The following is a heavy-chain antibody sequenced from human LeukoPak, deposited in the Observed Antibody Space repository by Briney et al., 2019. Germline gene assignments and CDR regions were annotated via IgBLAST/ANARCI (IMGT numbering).Heavy chain of an antibody. CDR2: IYYSGRT. CDR3: ARGNYGDYLDAFDI. Sequence: SETLSLTCTVSGGSISSSSYYWGWIRQPPGKGLEWIGSIYYSGRTYYNTSLKSLVTISVDTSKNQFSLKLSSVTAADTAVYYCARGNYGDYLDAFDIWGQVTIVTVSS. D-gene: IGHD4-17*01. CDR1: GGSISSSSYY. V-gene: IGHV4-39*07. J-gene: IGHJ3*02.